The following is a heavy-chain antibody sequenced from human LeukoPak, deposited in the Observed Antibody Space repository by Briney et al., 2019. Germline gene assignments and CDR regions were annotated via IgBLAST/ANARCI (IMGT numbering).Heavy chain of an antibody. J-gene: IGHJ4*02. CDR2: IYYSGST. CDR3: ARNYGGNSGLDY. CDR1: GGSISSYY. V-gene: IGHV4-59*08. D-gene: IGHD4-23*01. Sequence: ESSETLSLTCTVSGGSISSYYWSWIRQPPGKGLEWIGYIYYSGSTNYNPSLKSRVTTSVDTSKNQFSLKLSSVTAADTAVYYCARNYGGNSGLDYWGQGTLVTVSS.